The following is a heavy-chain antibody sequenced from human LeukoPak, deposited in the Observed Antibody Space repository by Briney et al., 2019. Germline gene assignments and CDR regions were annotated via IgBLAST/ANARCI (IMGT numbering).Heavy chain of an antibody. Sequence: GGSLRLSCAASGFTFSSYGMHWVRQAPGKGLEWVAVISYDGSNKYYADSVKGRFTISRDNSKNTLYLQMNSLRAEDTAVYYCAKDGSERYFDWLPFSYWGQGTLVTVSS. D-gene: IGHD3-9*01. CDR2: ISYDGSNK. V-gene: IGHV3-30*18. CDR3: AKDGSERYFDWLPFSY. CDR1: GFTFSSYG. J-gene: IGHJ4*02.